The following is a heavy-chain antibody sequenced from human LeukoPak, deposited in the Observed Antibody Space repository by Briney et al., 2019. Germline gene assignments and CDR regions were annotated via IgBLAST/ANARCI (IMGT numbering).Heavy chain of an antibody. J-gene: IGHJ4*02. CDR1: GFTFSSYW. Sequence: GGSLRLSCAASGFTFSSYWMSWVRQAPGKGLEWVANIKQDGSEKYYVDSVKGRFTISRDNAKNSLYLQMNSLRAEDTAVYYCASRVAYDFWSGYYGDYFDYWGQGTLVTVSS. CDR3: ASRVAYDFWSGYYGDYFDY. CDR2: IKQDGSEK. V-gene: IGHV3-7*01. D-gene: IGHD3-3*01.